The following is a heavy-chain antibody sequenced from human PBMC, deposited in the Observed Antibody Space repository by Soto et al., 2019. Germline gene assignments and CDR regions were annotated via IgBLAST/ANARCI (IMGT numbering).Heavy chain of an antibody. CDR1: GYNFMTYA. D-gene: IGHD6-13*01. J-gene: IGHJ5*02. Sequence: QVQLVQSGPEMKNPGASVKVSCKASGYNFMTYAISWVRQAPGQGLEWMGWISTDDGETNYAQRFQDRVTMTTDTSTATAYLELRSLRSDYTAVYYCSRAPTIHRYRSRGGGLDPWGQGTLVTVSS. CDR3: SRAPTIHRYRSRGGGLDP. CDR2: ISTDDGET. V-gene: IGHV1-18*01.